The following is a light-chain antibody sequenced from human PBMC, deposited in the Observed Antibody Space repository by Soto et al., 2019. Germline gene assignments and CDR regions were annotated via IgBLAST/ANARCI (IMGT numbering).Light chain of an antibody. V-gene: IGLV1-44*01. CDR1: GSNIGSNI. Sequence: QSVLTQPPSASGTPGQRVSISCSGSGSNIGSNIVHWYQHLPGTAPKLLIYANNQRPSGVPDRFSGSKSGTSAPLAIGGLQSEDDADYYCATWDDSLNGPVFGTGTKVTVL. CDR2: ANN. J-gene: IGLJ1*01. CDR3: ATWDDSLNGPV.